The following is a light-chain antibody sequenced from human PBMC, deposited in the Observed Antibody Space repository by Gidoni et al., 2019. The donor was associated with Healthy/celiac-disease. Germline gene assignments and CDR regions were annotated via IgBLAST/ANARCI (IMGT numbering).Light chain of an antibody. Sequence: QSALTQPASVSGSPGQSITISCTGTSSDVGSYNLFSWYQQHPGKAPKLMIYEVSKRPSGVSNRVSGSKSGNTASLTIAGLQAEDEADYYCCSYAGSSTYVFGTGTKVTVL. V-gene: IGLV2-23*02. CDR1: SSDVGSYNL. CDR3: CSYAGSSTYV. CDR2: EVS. J-gene: IGLJ1*01.